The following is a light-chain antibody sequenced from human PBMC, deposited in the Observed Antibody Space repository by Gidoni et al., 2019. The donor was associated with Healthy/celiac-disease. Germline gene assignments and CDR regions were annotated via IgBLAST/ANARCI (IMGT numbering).Light chain of an antibody. CDR2: DAS. CDR3: QQRSNWPAIT. CDR1: QSVSSY. V-gene: IGKV3-11*01. J-gene: IGKJ5*01. Sequence: PATLSLSPGERATLSCRASQSVSSYLAWYQQKPGQAPRLLIYDASNRATGIPARFSGSGSGTDFTLTISSLEPEDFAVYYCQQRSNWPAITFGQGTRLEIK.